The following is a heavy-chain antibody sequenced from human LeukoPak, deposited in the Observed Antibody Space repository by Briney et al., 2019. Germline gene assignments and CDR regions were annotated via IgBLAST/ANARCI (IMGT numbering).Heavy chain of an antibody. Sequence: GGSLRLSCADSGFTFTSYSMNWVSQAPGKGLEWVSYISGDTSAIYYADSVKGRFTISRDNAKNSVYLQMNSLRADDTALYYCARDYVYSCDHWGQGILVTVSS. J-gene: IGHJ4*02. CDR3: ARDYVYSCDH. CDR2: ISGDTSAI. V-gene: IGHV3-48*01. CDR1: GFTFTSYS. D-gene: IGHD3-16*01.